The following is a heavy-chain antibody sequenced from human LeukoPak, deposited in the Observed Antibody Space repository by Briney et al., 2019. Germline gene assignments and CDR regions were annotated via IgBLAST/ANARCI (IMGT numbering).Heavy chain of an antibody. Sequence: ASVKVSCKASGYAFTGYYMHWVRQAPGQGLEWMGWINPNSGGTNYAQKFQGRVTITRDTSISTAYMELSRLRSDDTAVYYCAKSDQYYYDSSGYSPTNYWGQGTLVTVSS. CDR1: GYAFTGYY. J-gene: IGHJ4*02. D-gene: IGHD3-22*01. CDR2: INPNSGGT. V-gene: IGHV1-2*02. CDR3: AKSDQYYYDSSGYSPTNY.